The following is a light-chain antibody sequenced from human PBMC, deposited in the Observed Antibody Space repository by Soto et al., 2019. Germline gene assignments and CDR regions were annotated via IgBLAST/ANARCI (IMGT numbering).Light chain of an antibody. CDR3: SSYAGINNLV. J-gene: IGLJ3*02. CDR1: SSDVGGYNS. CDR2: EVN. V-gene: IGLV2-8*01. Sequence: QSALTQPPSASGSPGQSVTISCTGTSSDVGGYNSVSLYQQHPGKAPKLMTYEVNNRPSGVPDRFSGSKSGNTASLTVSGLQADDEADYYCSSYAGINNLVFGGGTKLTVL.